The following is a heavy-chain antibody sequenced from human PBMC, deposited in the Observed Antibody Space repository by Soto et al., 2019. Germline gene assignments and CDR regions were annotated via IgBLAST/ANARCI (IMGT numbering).Heavy chain of an antibody. D-gene: IGHD3-3*01. J-gene: IGHJ6*02. CDR2: ISPKSGDT. V-gene: IGHV1-2*02. CDR1: GYTFTDYY. CDR3: AKLAYYTYATDV. Sequence: ASVKVSCKASGYTFTDYYLHWVRQAPGLGLEWMGWISPKSGDTKYAQNFQGRVTMTRDTSIRAAYMELSSLTSDDTAVYYCAKLAYYTYATDVCDQGTTVTVSS.